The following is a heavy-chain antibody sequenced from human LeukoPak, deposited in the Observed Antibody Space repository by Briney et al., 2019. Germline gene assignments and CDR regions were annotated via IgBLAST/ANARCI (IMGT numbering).Heavy chain of an antibody. CDR2: ISYDGSNK. Sequence: GGSLRLSCAASGFTFSSYGMHWVRQAPGKGLEWVAVISYDGSNKYYADSVKGRFTISRDNSKNTLYLQMNSLRAEDTAVYYCAKVRGDFSYYYYGMDVWGQGTTVTVSS. CDR3: AKVRGDFSYYYYGMDV. V-gene: IGHV3-30*18. D-gene: IGHD3-3*01. J-gene: IGHJ6*02. CDR1: GFTFSSYG.